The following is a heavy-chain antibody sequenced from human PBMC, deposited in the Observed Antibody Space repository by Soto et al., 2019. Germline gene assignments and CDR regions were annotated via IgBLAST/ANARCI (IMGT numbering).Heavy chain of an antibody. J-gene: IGHJ5*02. CDR2: IYYSGST. V-gene: IGHV4-30-4*01. Sequence: PSETLSLTCTVSGVSIIRGDYYWGWVRQPPGKGLEWIGYIYYSGSTYYNPSLKSRITISVDTSKNQFSLKLSSVTAADTAVYYCARERPDGARLDPWGQGTLVTVSS. D-gene: IGHD6-6*01. CDR3: ARERPDGARLDP. CDR1: GVSIIRGDYY.